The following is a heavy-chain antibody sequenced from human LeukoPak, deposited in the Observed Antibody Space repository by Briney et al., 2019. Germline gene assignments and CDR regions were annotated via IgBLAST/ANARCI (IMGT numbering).Heavy chain of an antibody. D-gene: IGHD4-11*01. J-gene: IGHJ4*02. CDR3: ARDDNYGIFVNVDY. V-gene: IGHV1-2*02. CDR2: ISTSTGDT. Sequence: GASVKVSCKASGYTFTGYYMHWVRQAPGQGPEWMRWISTSTGDTKYTQKFQGRVTLTTDTSTSTAYMELSSLRSDDTAVYYCARDDNYGIFVNVDYWGQGTLVTVSS. CDR1: GYTFTGYY.